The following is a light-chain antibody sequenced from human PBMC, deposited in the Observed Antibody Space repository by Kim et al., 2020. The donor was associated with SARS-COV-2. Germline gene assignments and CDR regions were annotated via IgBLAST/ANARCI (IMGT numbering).Light chain of an antibody. CDR1: QSVLETAKNNNY. V-gene: IGKV4-1*01. J-gene: IGKJ2*01. CDR3: HQYYSSPYT. Sequence: RATINCKSRQSVLETAKNNNYITWYMQKPGQAPKWLISWASTRETGVPDRFSGSGSETDSTLSISSLQAEDVAVYYCHQYYSSPYTFGQGTKLEI. CDR2: WAS.